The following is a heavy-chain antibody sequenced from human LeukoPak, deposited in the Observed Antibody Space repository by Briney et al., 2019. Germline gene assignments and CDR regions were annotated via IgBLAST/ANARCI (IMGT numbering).Heavy chain of an antibody. V-gene: IGHV1-69*04. CDR3: AVEAPKYSSGWYVGYNWFDP. J-gene: IGHJ5*02. CDR2: IIPILGIA. D-gene: IGHD6-19*01. Sequence: GASVKVSCKASGYTFTSYGISWVRQAPGQGLEWMGRIIPILGIANYAQKFQGRVTITADKSTSTAYMELSSLRSEDTAVYYCAVEAPKYSSGWYVGYNWFDPWGQGTLVTVSP. CDR1: GYTFTSYG.